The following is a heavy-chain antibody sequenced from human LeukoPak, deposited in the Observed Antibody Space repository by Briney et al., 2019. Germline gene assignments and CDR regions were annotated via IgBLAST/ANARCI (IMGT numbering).Heavy chain of an antibody. D-gene: IGHD2-15*01. CDR2: IYPGDSDT. J-gene: IGHJ5*02. CDR3: ARSRSSRNWFDP. Sequence: GESLKISCKASGYNFATYWIAWVRQMPGTGLEPMGVIYPGDSDTRYSPSFQGQVTISVDRSRNTAYLQWSSLTASDSAIYYCARSRSSRNWFDPWGQGTLVTVSP. CDR1: GYNFATYW. V-gene: IGHV5-51*01.